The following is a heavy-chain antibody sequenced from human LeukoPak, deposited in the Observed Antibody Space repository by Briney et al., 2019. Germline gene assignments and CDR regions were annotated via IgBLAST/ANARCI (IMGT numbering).Heavy chain of an antibody. V-gene: IGHV4-34*01. Sequence: SETLSLTCAVYGGSFSGYYWSWIRQPPGKGLEWIGEINHSGSTNYNPSLKSRVTISVDTSKNQFSLKLSSVTAADTAVYYCARGNYYDSSGYELDWFDPWDQGTLVTVSS. CDR1: GGSFSGYY. CDR3: ARGNYYDSSGYELDWFDP. CDR2: INHSGST. J-gene: IGHJ5*02. D-gene: IGHD3-22*01.